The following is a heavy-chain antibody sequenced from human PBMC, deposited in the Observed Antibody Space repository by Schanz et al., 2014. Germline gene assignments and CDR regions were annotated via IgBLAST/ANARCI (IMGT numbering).Heavy chain of an antibody. Sequence: QVQLVQSGAEVKKPGASVKVSCKASGYTFSSYGITWVRQAPGQGLEWMGWINGYNGHTLYAQKFQGRVTMTADTSTSTAYMDLRSLRSDDTAVYYCARGGYSYALSAFDIWGQGTMXTVSS. CDR2: INGYNGHT. V-gene: IGHV1-18*01. CDR1: GYTFSSYG. J-gene: IGHJ3*02. CDR3: ARGGYSYALSAFDI. D-gene: IGHD5-18*01.